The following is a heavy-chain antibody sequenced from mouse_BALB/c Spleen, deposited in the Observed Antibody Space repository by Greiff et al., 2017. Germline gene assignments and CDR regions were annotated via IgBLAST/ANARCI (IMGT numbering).Heavy chain of an antibody. J-gene: IGHJ1*01. Sequence: EVKVEESGGGLVQPGGSMKLSCVASGFTFSNYWMNWVRQSPEKGLEWFAEIRLKSNNYATHYAESVKGRFTISRDDSKSSVYLQMNNLRAEDTGIYYCTRILYWYFDVWGAGTTVTVSS. CDR1: GFTFSNYW. V-gene: IGHV6-6*02. CDR2: IRLKSNNYAT. CDR3: TRILYWYFDV.